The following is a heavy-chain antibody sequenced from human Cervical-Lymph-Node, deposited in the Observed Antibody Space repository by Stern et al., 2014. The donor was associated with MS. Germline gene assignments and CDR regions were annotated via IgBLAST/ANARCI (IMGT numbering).Heavy chain of an antibody. CDR2: IERDGSEK. Sequence: EVQLVESGGGLVRPGGSLRLSCAASGFNFRNYWMSWVRQAPGKGLEWVGPIERDGSEKNYADSVKVRFTISRDNAKNSLYLEMNSLRDEDTAVYYCVREDSDFDYWGQGTLVAVSS. CDR1: GFNFRNYW. J-gene: IGHJ4*02. CDR3: VREDSDFDY. V-gene: IGHV3-7*01.